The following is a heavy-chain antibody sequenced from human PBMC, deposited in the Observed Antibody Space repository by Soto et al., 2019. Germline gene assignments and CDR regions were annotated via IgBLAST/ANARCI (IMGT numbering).Heavy chain of an antibody. D-gene: IGHD2-21*02. Sequence: QVQLVESGGGVVQPGRSLRLSCAASGFTFSSYAMHWVRQAPGKGLEWVAVISYDGSNKYYADSVKGRFTISRDNSNNTLYLQMNSLRAEDKAVYYCARDGCGADCPFDYWGQGTLVTVSS. CDR3: ARDGCGADCPFDY. CDR1: GFTFSSYA. J-gene: IGHJ4*02. CDR2: ISYDGSNK. V-gene: IGHV3-30-3*01.